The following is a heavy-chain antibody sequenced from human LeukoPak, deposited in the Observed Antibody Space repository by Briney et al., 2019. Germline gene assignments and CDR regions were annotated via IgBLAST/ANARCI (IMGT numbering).Heavy chain of an antibody. CDR2: IYYSGST. V-gene: IGHV4-59*01. CDR3: AGQYSSSWRGNWFDP. D-gene: IGHD6-13*01. CDR1: GGSISSYY. Sequence: SETLSLTCTVSGGSISSYYWSWIRQPPGKGLEWIGYIYYSGSTNYNPSLKSRVTISVDTTKNQFSLKLSSVTAADTAVYYCAGQYSSSWRGNWFDPWGQGTLVTVSS. J-gene: IGHJ5*02.